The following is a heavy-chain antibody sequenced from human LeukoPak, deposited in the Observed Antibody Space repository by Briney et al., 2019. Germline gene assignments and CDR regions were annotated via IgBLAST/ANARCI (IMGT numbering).Heavy chain of an antibody. J-gene: IGHJ6*03. CDR1: GGSISSSSYY. Sequence: SETLSLTCTVSGGSISSSSYYWGWIRQPPGKGLEWIESSYYSGSTYYSPSLKSRVTTSVDTSKNQFSLKLSSVTAADTTVYYCARHVPGVPVGVVRTPYYYYYYMDVWGKGTTVTVSS. CDR3: ARHVPGVPVGVVRTPYYYYYYMDV. D-gene: IGHD3-3*01. CDR2: SYYSGST. V-gene: IGHV4-39*01.